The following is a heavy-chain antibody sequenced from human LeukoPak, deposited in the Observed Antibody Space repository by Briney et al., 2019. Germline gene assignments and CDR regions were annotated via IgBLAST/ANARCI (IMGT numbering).Heavy chain of an antibody. Sequence: PGGSLRLSCAASGFTFSTYNMNWVRQPPGKGLEWIGEIYHSGNTNYHPSLKSRVTISLDKSKNQFSLNLSSVTAADTAVYYCARVGALGGHDYWGQGTLVTVSS. D-gene: IGHD1-26*01. CDR1: GFTFSTYNM. V-gene: IGHV4-4*02. CDR2: IYHSGNT. J-gene: IGHJ4*02. CDR3: ARVGALGGHDY.